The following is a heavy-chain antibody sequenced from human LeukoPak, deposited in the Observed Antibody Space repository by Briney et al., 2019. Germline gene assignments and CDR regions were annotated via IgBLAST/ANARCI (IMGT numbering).Heavy chain of an antibody. CDR3: ARTGYSSSLIAWYFDL. CDR2: IIPILGIA. CDR1: GGTFSSYT. J-gene: IGHJ2*01. V-gene: IGHV1-69*02. D-gene: IGHD6-13*01. Sequence: ASVKVSCKASGGTFSSYTISWVRQAPGQGLEWMGRIIPILGIANYAQKFQGRVTITADKSTSTAYMELSSLRSEDTAVYYCARTGYSSSLIAWYFDLWGRGTLVTVSS.